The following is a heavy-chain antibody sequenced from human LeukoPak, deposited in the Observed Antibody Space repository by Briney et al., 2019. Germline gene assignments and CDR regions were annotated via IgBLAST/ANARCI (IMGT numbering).Heavy chain of an antibody. V-gene: IGHV4-34*01. Sequence: SETLSLTCAVYGGSFSGYYWSWIRQPPGKGLEWIGEINHSGSTNYNPSLKSRVTISVDTSKNQFSLKLSSVTAADTAVYYCARVGYSYWYYYMDVWGKGTTVTVSS. J-gene: IGHJ6*03. CDR3: ARVGYSYWYYYMDV. CDR2: INHSGST. D-gene: IGHD5-18*01. CDR1: GGSFSGYY.